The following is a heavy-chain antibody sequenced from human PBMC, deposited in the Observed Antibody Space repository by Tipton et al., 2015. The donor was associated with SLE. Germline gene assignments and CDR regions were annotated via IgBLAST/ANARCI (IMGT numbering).Heavy chain of an antibody. CDR2: IYYSGST. D-gene: IGHD5-12*01. CDR1: GGSVSSGSYY. CDR3: AREDVGEGATNYFDY. J-gene: IGHJ4*02. Sequence: TLSLTCTVSGGSVSSGSYYWSWIRQPPGKGLEWIGYIYYSGSTNYNPSLKSRVTISVDTSKNQFSLKLSSVTAADTAVYYCAREDVGEGATNYFDYWGQGTLVTVSS. V-gene: IGHV4-61*01.